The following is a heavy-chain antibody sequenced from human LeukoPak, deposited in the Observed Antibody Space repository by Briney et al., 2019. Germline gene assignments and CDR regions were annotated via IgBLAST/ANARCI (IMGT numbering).Heavy chain of an antibody. V-gene: IGHV4-59*12. CDR3: ARDSTPLITMIVSPSYSFDP. CDR2: IYYSGST. CDR1: GGSISSYY. Sequence: TSETLSLTCTVSGGSISSYYWIWIRQPPGKGLEWIGYIYYSGSTNYNPSPMSRVTISVDTSKNQFSLKLSSVTAADTAVYYCARDSTPLITMIVSPSYSFDPWGQGTLVTVSS. D-gene: IGHD3-22*01. J-gene: IGHJ5*02.